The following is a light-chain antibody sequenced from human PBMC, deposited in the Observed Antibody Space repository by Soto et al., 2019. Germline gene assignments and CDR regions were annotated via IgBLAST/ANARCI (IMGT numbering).Light chain of an antibody. J-gene: IGKJ4*01. V-gene: IGKV1-5*01. CDR1: QSISSW. CDR2: DAS. CDR3: QQSYSSWAT. Sequence: DIQMTQSPSTLSASVGDRVTITCRASQSISSWLAWYQQKPGKAPKLLIYDASSLESGVPSRFSGSGSGTDFTLTISSLQPEDSASYCCQQSYSSWATFGGGTKVDIK.